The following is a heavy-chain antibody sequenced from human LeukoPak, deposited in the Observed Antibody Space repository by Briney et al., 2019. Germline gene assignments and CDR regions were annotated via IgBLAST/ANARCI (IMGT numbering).Heavy chain of an antibody. Sequence: SETLSLTCTVSGVSMSNHYWSWLRQPPGKGLEWIGYIYGSATTKYNPSLSSRVTMSVDTSKNQFSLKLTSVTAADTALYYCASRPADSNWYGVFDSWSRGTLVTVSS. CDR1: GVSMSNHY. J-gene: IGHJ4*02. CDR2: IYGSATT. D-gene: IGHD6-13*01. CDR3: ASRPADSNWYGVFDS. V-gene: IGHV4-59*11.